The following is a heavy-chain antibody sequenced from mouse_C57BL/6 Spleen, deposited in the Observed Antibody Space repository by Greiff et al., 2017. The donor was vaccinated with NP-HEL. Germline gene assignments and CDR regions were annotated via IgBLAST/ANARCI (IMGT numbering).Heavy chain of an antibody. J-gene: IGHJ1*03. CDR2: IWGAGST. CDR3: AERVALITTVAEYFDV. D-gene: IGHD1-1*01. Sequence: VQLVESGPGLVAPSQSLSITCTASGFSLTSYGVSWVRQPPGKGLEWLGVIWGAGSTNYHSALISRLSISKDNSKSAVYLKLNRQQTVDTATYYCAERVALITTVAEYFDVWGTGTTVTVSS. V-gene: IGHV2-3*01. CDR1: GFSLTSYG.